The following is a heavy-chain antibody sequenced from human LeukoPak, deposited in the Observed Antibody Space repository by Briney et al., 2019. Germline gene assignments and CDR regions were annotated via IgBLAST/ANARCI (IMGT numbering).Heavy chain of an antibody. Sequence: SVKVSCKASGYTFTSYAISWVRQAPGQGLEWMGGIIPIFGTANYAQKFQGRVTITADESTSTAYMELSSLRSEDTAVYYCASGSSGWYELYYYYYYMDVWGKGTTVTVSS. CDR3: ASGSSGWYELYYYYYYMDV. V-gene: IGHV1-69*13. CDR1: GYTFTSYA. D-gene: IGHD6-19*01. CDR2: IIPIFGTA. J-gene: IGHJ6*03.